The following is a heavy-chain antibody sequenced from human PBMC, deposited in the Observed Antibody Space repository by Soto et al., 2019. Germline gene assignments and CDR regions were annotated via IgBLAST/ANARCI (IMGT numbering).Heavy chain of an antibody. CDR1: GFTFSKYP. CDR2: ISGDGETA. J-gene: IGHJ5*02. D-gene: IGHD6-6*01. Sequence: VQLLESGGGLVQPGGSLRLSCEASGFTFSKYPMSWVRQVPGKGLEWVAGISGDGETAYYADSVKGRFTISRDNSKNNLHLLMSSLRAEDTALYHCAKGRPHQFDPRAQGTLVTVSS. V-gene: IGHV3-23*01. CDR3: AKGRPHQFDP.